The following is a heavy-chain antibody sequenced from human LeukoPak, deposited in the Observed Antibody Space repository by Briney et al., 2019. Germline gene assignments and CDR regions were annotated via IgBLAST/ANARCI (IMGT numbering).Heavy chain of an antibody. J-gene: IGHJ4*02. CDR2: INPDSGGS. CDR1: GYTFTGYY. D-gene: IGHD5-12*01. Sequence: ASVKVSCKASGYTFTGYYMHWVRQAPGQGLEWMAWINPDSGGSYSAPKFQGRVTMTRDTSISTASMELSWLSSDDTAVYYCATGVATAFSYWGQGTLVTVSS. CDR3: ATGVATAFSY. V-gene: IGHV1-2*02.